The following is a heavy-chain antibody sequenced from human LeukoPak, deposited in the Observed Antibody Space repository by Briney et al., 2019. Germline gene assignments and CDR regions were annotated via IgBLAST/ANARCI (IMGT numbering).Heavy chain of an antibody. Sequence: GGSLRLSRVASGFTFSSYWMSWVRQAPGKGLEWVAIIKEDGTQSIYVDSVKGRFTISRDHAKNSLYLQMNSLRAEETAVYYCARLRPYSSTWYAYYGMDVWGQGTTVTVSS. V-gene: IGHV3-7*04. CDR3: ARLRPYSSTWYAYYGMDV. D-gene: IGHD6-13*01. J-gene: IGHJ6*02. CDR1: GFTFSSYW. CDR2: IKEDGTQS.